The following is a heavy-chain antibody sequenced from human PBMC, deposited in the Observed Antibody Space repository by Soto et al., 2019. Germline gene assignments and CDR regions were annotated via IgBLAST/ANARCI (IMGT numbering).Heavy chain of an antibody. V-gene: IGHV1-2*04. CDR2: INPNSGGT. D-gene: IGHD3-3*01. CDR3: ARATTITYYDFWSGYLAPEFGY. J-gene: IGHJ4*02. Sequence: ASVKVSCKASGYTFTGYYMHWVRQAPGQGLEWMGWINPNSGGTNYAQKFQGWVTMTRDTSISTAYMELSRLRSDDTAVYYCARATTITYYDFWSGYLAPEFGYWGQGTLVTVSS. CDR1: GYTFTGYY.